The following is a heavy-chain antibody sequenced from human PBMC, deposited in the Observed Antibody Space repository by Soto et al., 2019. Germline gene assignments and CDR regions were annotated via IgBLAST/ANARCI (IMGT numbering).Heavy chain of an antibody. CDR3: AKDRRGYGYGTYFVS. J-gene: IGHJ4*02. D-gene: IGHD5-18*01. CDR1: GLTFSSYG. Sequence: QMQLVESGGGVVQPGRSLRLSCAASGLTFSSYGMHWVRQAPGKGLEWVAFLSDDGNIEYYADSVRGRFAISRDNSKNTVFLQVKSLRAEDTAVYYCAKDRRGYGYGTYFVSWGQGTLVTVSS. CDR2: LSDDGNIE. V-gene: IGHV3-30*18.